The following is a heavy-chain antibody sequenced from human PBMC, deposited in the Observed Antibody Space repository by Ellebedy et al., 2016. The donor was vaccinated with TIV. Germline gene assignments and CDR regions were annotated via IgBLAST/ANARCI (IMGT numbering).Heavy chain of an antibody. CDR1: W. J-gene: IGHJ6*02. CDR2: IYHGGST. Sequence: WMSWARQAPGKGLEWIGEIYHGGSTNYNPSLKSRVTISVDRSKNQFSLRLSSVAAADTAVYYCARARRSAKEKYYYYPMDVWGQGTTVTVSS. CDR3: ARARRSAKEKYYYYPMDV. V-gene: IGHV4-4*02. D-gene: IGHD6-6*01.